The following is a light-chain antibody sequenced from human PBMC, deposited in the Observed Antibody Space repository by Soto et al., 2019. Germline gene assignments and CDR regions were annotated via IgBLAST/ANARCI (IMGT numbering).Light chain of an antibody. J-gene: IGLJ2*01. CDR1: SSDVGGYNY. CDR3: SSYAGSNISVVV. V-gene: IGLV2-8*01. CDR2: EVS. Sequence: QSALTQPPSASGSPGQSVTISCTGTSSDVGGYNYVSWYQQHPGKAPKLMIYEVSKRPSGVPDRFSGSKSGNTASLTVSGLQAEDEADYYCSSYAGSNISVVVFGRGTKLTVL.